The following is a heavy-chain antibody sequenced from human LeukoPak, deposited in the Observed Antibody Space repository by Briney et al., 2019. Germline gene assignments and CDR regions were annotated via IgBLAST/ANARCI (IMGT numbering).Heavy chain of an antibody. D-gene: IGHD4-17*01. J-gene: IGHJ5*02. V-gene: IGHV1-46*01. CDR2: INPSGGST. CDR1: GYTFTSYY. Sequence: ASVKVSCKASGYTFTSYYMHWVRQAPGQGLEWMGIINPSGGSTSYAQKFQGRVTMTRDTSTSTVYMELSSLRSEDTAVYYCARDGRFSYGDYVGPASSWFDPWGQGTLVTASS. CDR3: ARDGRFSYGDYVGPASSWFDP.